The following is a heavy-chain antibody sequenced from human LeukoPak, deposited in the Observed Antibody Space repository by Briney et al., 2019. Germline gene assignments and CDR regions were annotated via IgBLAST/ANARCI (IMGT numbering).Heavy chain of an antibody. CDR1: GFTVSSNY. V-gene: IGHV3-66*01. J-gene: IGHJ4*02. CDR3: ARDYCSGGSCYSGY. Sequence: GGSLRLSCAGSGFTVSSNYMTWVRQAPGKGLEWVSLISSGGSTYYADPVKGRFTISRDNSKNTVYLQMNSLRAEDTAVYYCARDYCSGGSCYSGYWGQGTLVTVSS. D-gene: IGHD2-15*01. CDR2: ISSGGST.